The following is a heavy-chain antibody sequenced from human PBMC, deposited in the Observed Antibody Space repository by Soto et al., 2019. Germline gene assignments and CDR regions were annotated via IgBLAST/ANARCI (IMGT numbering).Heavy chain of an antibody. CDR1: GGSISSYY. V-gene: IGHV4-59*06. J-gene: IGHJ4*02. D-gene: IGHD3-3*02. CDR2: IYYTGST. CDR3: ARGRFSINSDYYFDD. Sequence: SETLSLTCTVSGGSISSYYWSWVRQHPGKGLEWIGHIYYTGSTYYNPSLKSRITISVDTSKNQFSLKLSSVTAADTAVYSFARGRFSINSDYYFDDWGQGTLVTVSS.